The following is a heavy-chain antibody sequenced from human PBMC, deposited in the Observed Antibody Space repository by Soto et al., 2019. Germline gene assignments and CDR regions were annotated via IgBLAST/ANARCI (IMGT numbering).Heavy chain of an antibody. J-gene: IGHJ6*02. Sequence: KTSETLSLTCAVSGGSSSSGSYSWTWIRQPPGKGLEWIGYIYHSGSTYYNPSLKRRVTISEDRSRNQFSLKLNSVTAADTAVYYCARVALSGSSSGGRYYYFYGMDVWGQGTPVTVSS. CDR3: ARVALSGSSSGGRYYYFYGMDV. D-gene: IGHD1-26*01. CDR1: GGSSSSGSYS. V-gene: IGHV4-30-2*01. CDR2: IYHSGST.